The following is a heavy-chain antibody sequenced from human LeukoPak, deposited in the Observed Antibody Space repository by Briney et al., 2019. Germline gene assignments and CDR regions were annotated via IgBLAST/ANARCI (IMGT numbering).Heavy chain of an antibody. Sequence: GGSLRLSCAASGFTFSSYGMHWVRQAPGKGLEWVAVIWYDGSNKYYADSVKGRFTISRDNSKNTLYLQMNSLRAEDTAVYYCARVTEDVLWSVFDIWGQGTMVTVSS. V-gene: IGHV3-33*01. CDR1: GFTFSSYG. CDR2: IWYDGSNK. D-gene: IGHD2-2*01. J-gene: IGHJ3*02. CDR3: ARVTEDVLWSVFDI.